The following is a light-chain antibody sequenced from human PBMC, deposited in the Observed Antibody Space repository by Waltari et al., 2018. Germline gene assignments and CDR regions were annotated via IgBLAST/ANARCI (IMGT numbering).Light chain of an antibody. CDR2: DAS. CDR3: QQRRNWPPT. V-gene: IGKV3-11*01. CDR1: QSVDDY. Sequence: VLTQSPATLSLSPGERATLSCRASQSVDDYMAWYQQKPGQSPRLLISDASNRATAIPIRFSGSGFGTDFTLTISSLEPDDFAHYYCQQRRNWPPTFGQGTKVEIK. J-gene: IGKJ1*01.